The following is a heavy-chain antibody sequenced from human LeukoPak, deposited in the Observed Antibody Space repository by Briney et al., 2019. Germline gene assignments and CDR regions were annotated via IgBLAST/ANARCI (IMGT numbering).Heavy chain of an antibody. D-gene: IGHD2-2*01. CDR3: ARNARYCSSTSCSSNWFDP. Sequence: ASVKVSCEASGYTFTSYDINWVRQATGQGREWMGWMNPNSGNTGYAQKFQGRVTITRNTSISTAYMELSSLRSEDTAVYYCARNARYCSSTSCSSNWFDPWGQGTLVTVSS. V-gene: IGHV1-8*03. CDR1: GYTFTSYD. J-gene: IGHJ5*02. CDR2: MNPNSGNT.